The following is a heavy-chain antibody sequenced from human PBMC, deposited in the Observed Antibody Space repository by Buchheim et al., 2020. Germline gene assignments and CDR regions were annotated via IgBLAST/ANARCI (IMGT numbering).Heavy chain of an antibody. CDR1: GFTVSSNY. CDR3: AREEDYYDSSGQPL. V-gene: IGHV3-66*01. J-gene: IGHJ4*02. Sequence: EVQLVESGGGLVQPGGSLRLSCAASGFTVSSNYMSWVRQAPGTGLEWVSVIYSGGSTYYADSVKGRFTISRDNSKNTLYLQMNSLRAEDTAVYYCAREEDYYDSSGQPLWGQGTL. D-gene: IGHD3-22*01. CDR2: IYSGGST.